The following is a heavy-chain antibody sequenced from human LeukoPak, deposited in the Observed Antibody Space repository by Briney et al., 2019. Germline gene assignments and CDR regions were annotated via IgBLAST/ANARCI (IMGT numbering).Heavy chain of an antibody. D-gene: IGHD6-6*01. CDR3: AKYSSSSNYYYGMDV. V-gene: IGHV3-49*03. Sequence: PGGSLRLSCTASGFSSGDYTMSWFRQAPGKGLEWVGFIRSKAYGGTTEYAASVKGRFTISRDDSKSIAYLQMNSLKTDDTAVYHCAKYSSSSNYYYGMDVWGQGTTVTVSS. CDR2: IRSKAYGGTT. J-gene: IGHJ6*02. CDR1: GFSSGDYT.